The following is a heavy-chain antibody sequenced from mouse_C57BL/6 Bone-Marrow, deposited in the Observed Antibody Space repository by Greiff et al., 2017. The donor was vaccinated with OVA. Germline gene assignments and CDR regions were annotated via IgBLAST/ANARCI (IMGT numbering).Heavy chain of an antibody. CDR2: IDPETGGT. J-gene: IGHJ4*01. CDR3: TRSYYYGSSYDAIDY. D-gene: IGHD1-1*01. CDR1: GYTFTDYE. Sequence: QVQLQQSGAELVRPGASVTLSCKASGYTFTDYEMHWVKQTPVHGLEWIGAIDPETGGTAYNQKFKGKGILTADKAYSTAYMELRSLTSEDSAVYYCTRSYYYGSSYDAIDYWGQGTSVTVSS. V-gene: IGHV1-15*01.